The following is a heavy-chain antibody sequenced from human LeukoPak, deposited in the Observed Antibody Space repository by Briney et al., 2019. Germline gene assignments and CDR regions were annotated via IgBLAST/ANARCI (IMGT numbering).Heavy chain of an antibody. Sequence: ASVKVSCKASGYTFTSYDINWVRQATGQGLEWMGWMNPNSGNTGYAQKFQGRVTMTRNTSISTAYMELSSLRSEDTAVYYCARIGEYYGILAGDYWGQGTLVTVSS. D-gene: IGHD3-9*01. CDR3: ARIGEYYGILAGDY. CDR1: GYTFTSYD. V-gene: IGHV1-8*02. J-gene: IGHJ4*02. CDR2: MNPNSGNT.